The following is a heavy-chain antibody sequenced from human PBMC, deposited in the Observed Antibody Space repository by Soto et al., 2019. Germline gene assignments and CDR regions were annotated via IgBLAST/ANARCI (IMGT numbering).Heavy chain of an antibody. CDR3: ARVPTP. J-gene: IGHJ4*02. V-gene: IGHV4-59*12. CDR2: IYHSGST. CDR1: GGSISSYY. Sequence: SETLSLTCTVSGGSISSYYWSWIRQPPGKGLEWIGYIYHSGSTYYNPSLKSRVTISVDRSKNQFSLKLNSMTAADTAVYYCARVPTPWGQRTLVTVSS.